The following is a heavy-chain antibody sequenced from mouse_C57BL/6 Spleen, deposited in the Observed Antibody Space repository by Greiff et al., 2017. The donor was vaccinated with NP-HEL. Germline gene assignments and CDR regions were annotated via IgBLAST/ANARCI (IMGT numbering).Heavy chain of an antibody. J-gene: IGHJ2*01. Sequence: QLQQSGPELVKPGASVKISCKASGYAFSSSWMNWVKQRPGKGLEWIGRIYPGDGDTNYNGKFKGKATLTADKSSSTAYMQLSSLTSEDSAVYFCARGDGYLDYWGQGTTLTVSS. CDR3: ARGDGYLDY. D-gene: IGHD2-3*01. V-gene: IGHV1-82*01. CDR1: GYAFSSSW. CDR2: IYPGDGDT.